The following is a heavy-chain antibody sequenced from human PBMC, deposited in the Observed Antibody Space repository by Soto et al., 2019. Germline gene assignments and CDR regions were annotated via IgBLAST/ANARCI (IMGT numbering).Heavy chain of an antibody. CDR1: GYSISSGYY. J-gene: IGHJ4*02. V-gene: IGHV4-38-2*01. Sequence: SETLSLTCAVSGYSISSGYYWGWIRQPPGKGLEWIGSIYHSGSTYYNPSLKSRVTISVDTSKNQFSLKLSSVTAADTAVYYCASSRYYYDSSGYPIFGYWGQGTLVTVSS. CDR2: IYHSGST. D-gene: IGHD3-22*01. CDR3: ASSRYYYDSSGYPIFGY.